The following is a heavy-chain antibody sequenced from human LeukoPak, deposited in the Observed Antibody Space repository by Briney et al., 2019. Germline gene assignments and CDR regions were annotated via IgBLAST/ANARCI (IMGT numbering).Heavy chain of an antibody. CDR1: GFTFSSYW. J-gene: IGHJ3*01. CDR3: ARGDFWSGDYTDAFDV. CDR2: IQPDGSQK. V-gene: IGHV3-7*04. D-gene: IGHD3-3*01. Sequence: GGSLRLSCAASGFTFSSYWMSWVRQAPPKGLEWVANIQPDGSQKYSIDSVKGRFTISRDNTRNSLHLQMNSLRAEDTAVYYCARGDFWSGDYTDAFDVWGQGTKVTVSS.